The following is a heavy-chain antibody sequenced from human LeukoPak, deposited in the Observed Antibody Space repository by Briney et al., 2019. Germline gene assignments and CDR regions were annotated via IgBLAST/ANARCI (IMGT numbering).Heavy chain of an antibody. V-gene: IGHV1-2*02. J-gene: IGHJ6*02. CDR1: GYTFTGYY. Sequence: ASVKVSCKASGYTFTGYYMHWVRQAPGQGLEWMGWINPNSGGTNYAQKFQGRVTMTRDTSISTAYMELSRLRSDDTAVYYCARDQDELPDDYSDYTYYYYGMDVWGQGTTVTVSS. D-gene: IGHD4-11*01. CDR3: ARDQDELPDDYSDYTYYYYGMDV. CDR2: INPNSGGT.